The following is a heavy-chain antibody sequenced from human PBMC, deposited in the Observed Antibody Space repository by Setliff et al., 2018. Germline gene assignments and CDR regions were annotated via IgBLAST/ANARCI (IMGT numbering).Heavy chain of an antibody. Sequence: PSETLSLTCTVSGGSISSSSYYWGWIRQPPGKGLEWIGSIYYSGSTYYNPSLKSRVTISVDTSKNQFSLKLSSVTAADTAVYYCARVLAAAGYYYYAMDVWGQGTTVTVSS. J-gene: IGHJ6*02. CDR1: GGSISSSSYY. CDR3: ARVLAAAGYYYYAMDV. CDR2: IYYSGST. D-gene: IGHD6-13*01. V-gene: IGHV4-39*07.